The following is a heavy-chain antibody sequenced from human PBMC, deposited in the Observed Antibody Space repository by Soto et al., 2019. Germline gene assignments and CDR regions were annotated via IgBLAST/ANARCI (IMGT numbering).Heavy chain of an antibody. V-gene: IGHV4-31*03. CDR3: ARDLFAGQVWFDP. Sequence: QVQLQESGPGLVKPSQTLSLTCTVSGGSISSGGYYWSWIRQHPGKGLEWIGYIYYSGSTYYNPSLKSRVTIAVDTSKNQFSLKLSSGTAADTAVYYCARDLFAGQVWFDPWGQGTLVTVSS. D-gene: IGHD2-21*01. CDR2: IYYSGST. J-gene: IGHJ5*02. CDR1: GGSISSGGYY.